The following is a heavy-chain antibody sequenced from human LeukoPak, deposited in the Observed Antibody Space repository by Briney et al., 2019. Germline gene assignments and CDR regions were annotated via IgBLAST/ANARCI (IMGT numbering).Heavy chain of an antibody. D-gene: IGHD3-16*01. CDR2: INHSGST. CDR1: GGSFSGYY. CDR3: ARGKRDYVWGSFGRFDP. Sequence: PSETLSLTCAVYGGSFSGYYWSWIRQPPGKGLEWIGEINHSGSTNYNPSLKSRVTISVDTSKNQFSLKLSSVTAADTAVYYCARGKRDYVWGSFGRFDPWGQGTLVTVSS. J-gene: IGHJ5*02. V-gene: IGHV4-34*01.